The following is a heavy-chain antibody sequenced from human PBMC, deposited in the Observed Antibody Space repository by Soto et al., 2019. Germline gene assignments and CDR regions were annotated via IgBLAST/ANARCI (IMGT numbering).Heavy chain of an antibody. CDR3: ARRGGSDLLTAYHSTLQIWGYFDD. J-gene: IGHJ4*02. Sequence: PSETLSLTCTVSGGSINSSSFYWGWIRQPPGKGLEWIGSVYYSGTTHYNPSLKSRVSISVDTSKNEFSLKVSAVTAADTAVYYCARRGGSDLLTAYHSTLQIWGYFDDWGQGTLVTVSS. D-gene: IGHD3-9*01. CDR1: GGSINSSSFY. V-gene: IGHV4-39*01. CDR2: VYYSGTT.